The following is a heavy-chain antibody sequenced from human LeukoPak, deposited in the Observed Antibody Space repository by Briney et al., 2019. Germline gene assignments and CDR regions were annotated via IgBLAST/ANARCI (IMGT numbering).Heavy chain of an antibody. J-gene: IGHJ6*03. CDR1: GGSFSGYY. CDR3: ARVGSPRWGSSMRSYYYYMDV. CDR2: INHSGST. Sequence: SETLSLTCAVYGGSFSGYYWSWIRQPPGKGLEWIGEINHSGSTNYNPSLKSRVTISVDTSKNQFSLKLSSVTAADTAVYYCARVGSPRWGSSMRSYYYYMDVWGKGTTVTVSS. D-gene: IGHD6-6*01. V-gene: IGHV4-34*01.